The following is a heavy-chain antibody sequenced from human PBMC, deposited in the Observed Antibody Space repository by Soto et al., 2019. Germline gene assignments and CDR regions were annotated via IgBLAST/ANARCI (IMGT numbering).Heavy chain of an antibody. D-gene: IGHD3-10*01. CDR1: GFTFSSYG. V-gene: IGHV3-33*01. CDR3: ARDEGLGVNYYYYGMDV. CDR2: IWYDGSNK. Sequence: QVQLVESGGGVVQPGRSLRLSCAASGFTFSSYGMHWVRQAPGKGLEWVAVIWYDGSNKDYADSVKGRFTISRDNSKNTLYLQMNSLRAEDTAVYYCARDEGLGVNYYYYGMDVWGQGTTVTVSS. J-gene: IGHJ6*02.